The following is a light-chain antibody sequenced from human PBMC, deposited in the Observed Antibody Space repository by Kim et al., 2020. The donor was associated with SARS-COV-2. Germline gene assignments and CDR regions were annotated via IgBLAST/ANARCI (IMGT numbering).Light chain of an antibody. CDR2: CVS. CDR3: QQYGSSPRT. J-gene: IGKJ2*01. Sequence: EIVLTQSPGTLSLSPGERVTLSCRASQSVSSVYFAWYQQKPGQAPRLLIYCVSTRATGIPDRFSGSGSGTDFTLTISRLEPEDSAVYYCQQYGSSPRTFGQGTKLEI. V-gene: IGKV3-20*01. CDR1: QSVSSVY.